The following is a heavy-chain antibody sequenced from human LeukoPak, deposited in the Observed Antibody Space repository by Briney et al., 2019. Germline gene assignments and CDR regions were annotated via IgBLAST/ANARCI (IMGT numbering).Heavy chain of an antibody. D-gene: IGHD3-10*01. CDR1: GFTFSRYA. CDR2: ISYDGSNE. V-gene: IGHV3-30-3*01. J-gene: IGHJ4*02. CDR3: ARVGYYSSGPFSYFDY. Sequence: PGGSLRLSCAASGFTFSRYAMHWVRQALGKGLEWVAVISYDGSNEYYAESVKGRFTISRDSSENTLYLEMNSLRVEDTAVYYCARVGYYSSGPFSYFDYWGQGTLVTVSS.